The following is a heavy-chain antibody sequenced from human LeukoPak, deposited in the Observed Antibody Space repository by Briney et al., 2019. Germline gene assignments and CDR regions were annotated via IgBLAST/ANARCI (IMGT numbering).Heavy chain of an antibody. CDR3: ARHIAVAGPNY. CDR1: GGSFSGYY. D-gene: IGHD6-19*01. Sequence: GSLRLSCAVYGGSFSGYYWSWIRQPPGKGLEWIGEINHSGSTNYNPSLKSRVTISVDTSKNQFSLKLSSVTAADTAVYYCARHIAVAGPNYWGQGTLVTVSS. V-gene: IGHV4-34*01. CDR2: INHSGST. J-gene: IGHJ4*02.